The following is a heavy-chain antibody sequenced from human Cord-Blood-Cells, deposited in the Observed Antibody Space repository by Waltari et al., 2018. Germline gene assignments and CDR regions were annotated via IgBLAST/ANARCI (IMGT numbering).Heavy chain of an antibody. J-gene: IGHJ5*02. CDR3: ARGIAVAGTGAYWFDP. CDR2: INHSGST. D-gene: IGHD6-19*01. Sequence: QVQLQQWGAGLLKPSETLSLTCAVYGGSFSGYYWSWIRQPPGKGLEWIGEINHSGSTNYNPSLKSRVTISVDTSKNQFSLKLSSVTAADTAVYYCARGIAVAGTGAYWFDPWGQGTLVTVSS. V-gene: IGHV4-34*01. CDR1: GGSFSGYY.